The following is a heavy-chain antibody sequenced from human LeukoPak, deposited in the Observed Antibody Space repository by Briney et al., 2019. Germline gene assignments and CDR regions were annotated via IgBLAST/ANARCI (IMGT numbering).Heavy chain of an antibody. CDR1: GYSFTNYW. Sequence: GESLKISCKGSGYSFTNYWIGWVRQMPGKGLEWMGIIYPADSDTRYSPSFQDQVTISADKSISTAYLQWSSLKASDTAMYYCATSESQTKFDYWGQGTLVTASS. D-gene: IGHD1/OR15-1a*01. J-gene: IGHJ4*02. V-gene: IGHV5-51*01. CDR3: ATSESQTKFDY. CDR2: IYPADSDT.